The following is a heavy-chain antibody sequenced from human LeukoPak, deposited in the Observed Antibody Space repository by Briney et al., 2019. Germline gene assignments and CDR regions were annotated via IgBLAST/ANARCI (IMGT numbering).Heavy chain of an antibody. CDR2: ISSGGINR. V-gene: IGHV3-48*03. D-gene: IGHD2-8*02. CDR3: ARDSAWSFDY. J-gene: IGHJ4*02. CDR1: GFDFSPYE. Sequence: PGGSLILSCAGSGFDFSPYEMNWVRQAPGKGLEWVSEISSGGINRYYTDSVKGRFTISRDNAENSLYLQMNSLRAEDTAVYYCARDSAWSFDYWGQGTLVTVSS.